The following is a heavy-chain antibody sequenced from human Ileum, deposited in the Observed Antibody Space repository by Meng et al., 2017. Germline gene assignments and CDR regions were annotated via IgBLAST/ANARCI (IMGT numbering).Heavy chain of an antibody. V-gene: IGHV3-66*01. CDR2: IYVDGRT. J-gene: IGHJ5*02. D-gene: IGHD3-22*01. CDR1: GFTVSVNY. Sequence: GQRVEAGGGLGEPGGSLRLTCAASGFTVSVNYMGWVRQAPGKGLEWVSCIYVDGRTYYADSVKGRFTIFRDSSKNTLYLQMNSLRAEDTAVYYCAKSVNFDAGGYYPWGQGTLVTVSS. CDR3: AKSVNFDAGGYYP.